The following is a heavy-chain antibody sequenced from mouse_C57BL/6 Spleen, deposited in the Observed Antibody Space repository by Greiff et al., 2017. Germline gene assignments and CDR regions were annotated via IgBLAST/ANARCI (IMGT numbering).Heavy chain of an antibody. V-gene: IGHV1-9*01. CDR2: ILPGSGST. J-gene: IGHJ3*01. D-gene: IGHD1-1*01. CDR3: ASDYYYGSISWCAY. Sequence: QVQLKESGAELLKPGASVKISCKATGYTFTGYWIEWVKQRPGNGLEWIGEILPGSGSTNYNEKFKGKATFTADTSSNTAYMQLSSLTTDDSAIYYWASDYYYGSISWCAYWGQGTLVTVSA. CDR1: GYTFTGYW.